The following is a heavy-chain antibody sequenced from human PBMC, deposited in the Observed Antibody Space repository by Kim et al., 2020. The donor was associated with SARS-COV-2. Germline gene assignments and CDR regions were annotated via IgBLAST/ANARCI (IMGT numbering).Heavy chain of an antibody. Sequence: GSPNYNPSLKSRVTISVDTSKNQFSLKLSSVTAADTAVYYCARGWGGDCWGQGTLVTVSS. J-gene: IGHJ4*02. D-gene: IGHD2-21*01. CDR2: GSP. CDR3: ARGWGGDC. V-gene: IGHV4-59*09.